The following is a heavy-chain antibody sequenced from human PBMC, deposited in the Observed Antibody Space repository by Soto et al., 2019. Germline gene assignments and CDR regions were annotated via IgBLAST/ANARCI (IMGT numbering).Heavy chain of an antibody. CDR2: IFYSGST. J-gene: IGHJ6*02. D-gene: IGHD3-10*01. CDR1: GGSISSNY. V-gene: IGHV4-59*01. Sequence: QVQLQESGPGLVKPSETLSLTCTVSGGSISSNYWSWIRQSPGKGLEWIGYIFYSGSTNYNPSLKSRCTVSVDTSKNQFSLKRSSVTAADTAVYYCARDRMGYSGSGRCVGLCHYYHGMDVWGQGNTVTVSS. CDR3: ARDRMGYSGSGRCVGLCHYYHGMDV.